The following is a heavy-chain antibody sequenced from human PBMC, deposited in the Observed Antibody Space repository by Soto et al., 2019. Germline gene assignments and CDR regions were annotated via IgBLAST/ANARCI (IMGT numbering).Heavy chain of an antibody. CDR3: AKDICPHDYSSFDY. V-gene: IGHV3-23*01. Sequence: EVQLLESGGGLVQPGGSLRLSCAASGFTFSSYAMSWVRQAPGKGLEWVSASSGSGGSTYYADSVMGRFTISRDNSKTTLYLQMNSLRAEDTAVYYCAKDICPHDYSSFDYWGQGTLVTVSS. CDR1: GFTFSSYA. J-gene: IGHJ4*02. D-gene: IGHD4-4*01. CDR2: SSGSGGST.